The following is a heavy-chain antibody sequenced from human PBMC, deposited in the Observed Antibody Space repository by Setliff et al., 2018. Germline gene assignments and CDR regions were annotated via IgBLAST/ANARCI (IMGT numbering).Heavy chain of an antibody. CDR2: TIPMFGTT. V-gene: IGHV1-69*05. Sequence: RASVKVSCKASGGTFSSYGISWVRQAPGQGLEWMGGTIPMFGTTNYARKFQGRVTIITDESTSTAYMQLSSLRSEDTAVYFCARGALVLQFLEWLPRFYYMDVWGKGTTVTVSS. J-gene: IGHJ6*03. CDR3: ARGALVLQFLEWLPRFYYMDV. CDR1: GGTFSSYG. D-gene: IGHD3-3*01.